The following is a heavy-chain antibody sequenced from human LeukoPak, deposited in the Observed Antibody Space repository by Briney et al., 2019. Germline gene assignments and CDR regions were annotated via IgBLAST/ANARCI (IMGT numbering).Heavy chain of an antibody. CDR1: GYTFTSYG. D-gene: IGHD4-17*01. CDR2: ISAYHANT. V-gene: IGHV1-18*01. Sequence: ASVKVSCKASGYTFTSYGISWVRQAPGQGLEWMGWISAYHANTNYAQKLQGRVTMTTDTSTSTAYMELRSLRSDDTAVYYCARGDYGDYQWEVYFFDYWGQGTLVTVSS. J-gene: IGHJ4*02. CDR3: ARGDYGDYQWEVYFFDY.